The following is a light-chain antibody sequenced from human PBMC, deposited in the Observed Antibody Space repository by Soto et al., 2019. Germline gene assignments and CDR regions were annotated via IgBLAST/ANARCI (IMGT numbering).Light chain of an antibody. Sequence: QAVVTQPRSVSGSPGQSVTISCTGTSSDVGGYNYVSWYQQHPDKAPKLMIYDVTKRPSGVPDRFSGSRSGNTASLTISGLQADDEADYYCCSYAGNYAYVFGTGTKLTVL. J-gene: IGLJ1*01. CDR2: DVT. CDR3: CSYAGNYAYV. CDR1: SSDVGGYNY. V-gene: IGLV2-11*01.